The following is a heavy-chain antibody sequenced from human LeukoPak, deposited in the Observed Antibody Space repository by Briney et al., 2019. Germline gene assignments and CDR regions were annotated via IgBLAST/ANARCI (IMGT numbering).Heavy chain of an antibody. CDR1: GFTFSSYA. J-gene: IGHJ4*02. Sequence: GGSLRLSCAASGFTFSSYAMHWVRQAPGKGLEWVAVISYDGSNKYYADSVKGRFTISRDNSKNTLYLQMNSLRAEDTAVYYCARDRKQWLDYWGQGTLVTVSS. V-gene: IGHV3-30*04. D-gene: IGHD6-19*01. CDR3: ARDRKQWLDY. CDR2: ISYDGSNK.